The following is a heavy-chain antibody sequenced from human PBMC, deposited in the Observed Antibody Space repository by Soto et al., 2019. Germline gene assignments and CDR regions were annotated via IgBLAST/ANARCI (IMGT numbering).Heavy chain of an antibody. J-gene: IGHJ5*02. V-gene: IGHV4-59*08. Sequence: SETLSLTYTVSGGSISSYYWSWIRQPPGKGLEWIGYIYYSGSTDYNPSLKSRVTISVDTSKNQFSLKLSSVTAADTAVYYCARHPETGDWFDPWGQGTLVTVSS. CDR2: IYYSGST. D-gene: IGHD7-27*01. CDR1: GGSISSYY. CDR3: ARHPETGDWFDP.